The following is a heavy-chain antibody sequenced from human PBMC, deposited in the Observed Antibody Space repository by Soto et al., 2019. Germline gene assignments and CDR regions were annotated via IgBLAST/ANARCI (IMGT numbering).Heavy chain of an antibody. CDR3: ARGLYNWNDHR. J-gene: IGHJ3*01. CDR2: ISSSSSYI. D-gene: IGHD1-20*01. CDR1: GFTFSSYS. Sequence: VGSLRLSCAASGFTFSSYSMNWVRQAPGKGLEWVSSISSSSSYIYYADSVKGRFTISRDNAKNSLYLQMNSLRAEDTAVYYCARGLYNWNDHRWGQGTMVTVSS. V-gene: IGHV3-21*01.